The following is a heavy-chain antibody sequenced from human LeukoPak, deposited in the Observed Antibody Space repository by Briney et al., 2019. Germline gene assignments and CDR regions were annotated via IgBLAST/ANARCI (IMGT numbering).Heavy chain of an antibody. CDR2: IYYSGST. CDR3: ARHSGSGYDY. J-gene: IGHJ4*02. CDR1: GGSISSSSYY. V-gene: IGHV4-39*01. D-gene: IGHD5-12*01. Sequence: SETLSPTCTVSGGSISSSSYYWGWIRQPPGKGLEWIGSIYYSGSTYYNPSLKSRVTISGDTSKNQFSLKLSPVTAADTAVYYCARHSGSGYDYWGQGALVTVSS.